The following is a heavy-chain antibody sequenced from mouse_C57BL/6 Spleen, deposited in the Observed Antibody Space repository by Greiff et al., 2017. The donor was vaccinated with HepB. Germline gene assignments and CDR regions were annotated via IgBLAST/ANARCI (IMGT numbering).Heavy chain of an antibody. J-gene: IGHJ4*01. Sequence: EVKLQESGPVLVKPGASVKMSCKASGYTFTDYYMNWVKQSHGKSLEWIGVINPYNGGTSYNQKFKGKATLTVDKSSSTAYMELNSLTSEDSAVYYCARGRGNPYYAMDYWGQGTSVTVSS. CDR2: INPYNGGT. D-gene: IGHD2-1*01. CDR1: GYTFTDYY. V-gene: IGHV1-19*01. CDR3: ARGRGNPYYAMDY.